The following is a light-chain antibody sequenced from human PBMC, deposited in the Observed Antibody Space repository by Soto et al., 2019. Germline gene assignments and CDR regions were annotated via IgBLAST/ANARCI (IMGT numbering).Light chain of an antibody. CDR2: DVT. CDR3: SSYTRSSTYV. CDR1: SSDIGSYNY. Sequence: QSVLTQPASVSGSPGQSITISCTGTSSDIGSYNYVSWHQQHPGQAPRLMIYDVTHRASGVPDRFSASKSGNTASLTISGLQAGDEADYYCSSYTRSSTYVFGTGTKLTVL. V-gene: IGLV2-14*03. J-gene: IGLJ1*01.